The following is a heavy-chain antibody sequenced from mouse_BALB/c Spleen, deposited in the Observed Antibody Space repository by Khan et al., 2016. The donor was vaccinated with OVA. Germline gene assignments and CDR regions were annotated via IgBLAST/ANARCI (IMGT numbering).Heavy chain of an antibody. D-gene: IGHD2-4*01. V-gene: IGHV2-6-7*01. Sequence: VQLQESRPGLVAPSQSLSITCTVSGFSLTGYGVNWVRQPPGKGLEWLGMIWGDGSTDYNSALKSRLSISKDNSKSQVFLKMNSLHTDDTARYYCAREIYYDYAYYYAMDYWGQGTSVTVSS. CDR1: GFSLTGYG. CDR3: AREIYYDYAYYYAMDY. CDR2: IWGDGST. J-gene: IGHJ4*01.